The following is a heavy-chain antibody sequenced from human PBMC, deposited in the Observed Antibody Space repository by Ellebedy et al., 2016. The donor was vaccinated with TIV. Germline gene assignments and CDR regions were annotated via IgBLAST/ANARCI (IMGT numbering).Heavy chain of an antibody. Sequence: AASVKVSCKASGGTFSSYAISWVRQAPGQGLEWMGGIIPIFGTANYAQKFQGRVTMTRDTSTSTVYMELSSLRSEDTAVYYCARGMRGMDVWGQGTTVTVSS. J-gene: IGHJ6*02. V-gene: IGHV1-69*05. CDR1: GGTFSSYA. CDR2: IIPIFGTA. CDR3: ARGMRGMDV.